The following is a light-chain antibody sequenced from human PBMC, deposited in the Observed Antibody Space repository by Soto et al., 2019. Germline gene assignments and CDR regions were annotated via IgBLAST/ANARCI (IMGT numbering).Light chain of an antibody. J-gene: IGLJ3*02. Sequence: QSALTQPPSASGSPGQSVTISCTGTRSDVGGYNYVSWYQQHPGKAPKLMIYEVSERPSGVPDRFSGSKSGNTASLTVSGLQAEYEADYYCSSYAGSNNLVFVGGTKLTVL. CDR1: RSDVGGYNY. CDR3: SSYAGSNNLV. V-gene: IGLV2-8*01. CDR2: EVS.